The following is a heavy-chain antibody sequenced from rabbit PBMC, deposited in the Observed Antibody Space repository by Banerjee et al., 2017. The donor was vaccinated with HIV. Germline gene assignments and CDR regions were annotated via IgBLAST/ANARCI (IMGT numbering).Heavy chain of an antibody. Sequence: QSLEESGGGLVKPGGTLTLTCKASGIDFSSYYYMCWVRQAPGKGLELIACIYTSSGSTWYASWVNGRFTISRSTSLNTVDLKMTSLPAADTATYFCAREPYSSGWGAYYFNLWGQGTLVTVS. CDR1: GIDFSSYYY. CDR3: AREPYSSGWGAYYFNL. V-gene: IGHV1S43*01. CDR2: IYTSSGST. J-gene: IGHJ4*01. D-gene: IGHD4-1*01.